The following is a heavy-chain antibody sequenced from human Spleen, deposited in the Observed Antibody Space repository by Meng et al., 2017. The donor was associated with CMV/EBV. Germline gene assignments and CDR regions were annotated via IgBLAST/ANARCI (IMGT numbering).Heavy chain of an antibody. D-gene: IGHD4-17*01. CDR1: GFMFSNYV. CDR3: VKDSSDYADSPEYFQH. Sequence: GGSLRLSCKASGFMFSNYVMHWVRQAPGKGLEWVALIWYDGSTLYYADSVKGRFTISRDNSKKTLSLQMNSLRVEDTAIYYCVKDSSDYADSPEYFQHWGQGTLVTVSS. CDR2: IWYDGSTL. V-gene: IGHV3-33*06. J-gene: IGHJ1*01.